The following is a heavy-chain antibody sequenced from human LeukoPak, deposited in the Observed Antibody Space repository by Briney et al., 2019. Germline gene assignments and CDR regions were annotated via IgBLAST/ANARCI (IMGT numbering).Heavy chain of an antibody. J-gene: IGHJ4*02. CDR2: TSSSDPGT. CDR3: TRDMIRGVVNY. V-gene: IGHV3-23*01. Sequence: PGGSLRLSCAASGFPLSSYAMSWVRQASGKGLEWVSATSSSDPGTYYADSVKGRFTISRDNAKNMLYLQMNSLRAEDTAVYYCTRDMIRGVVNYWGQGTLVTVSS. D-gene: IGHD3-10*01. CDR1: GFPLSSYA.